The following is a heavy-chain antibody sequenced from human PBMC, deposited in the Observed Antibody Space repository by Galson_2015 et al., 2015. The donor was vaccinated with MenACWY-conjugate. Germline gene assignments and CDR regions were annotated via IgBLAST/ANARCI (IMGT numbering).Heavy chain of an antibody. Sequence: SLRLSCAASGFTFSGSAIDWVRQASGKGLEWVGRIRGKANSYATAYAASVKGRFTISRYDSKNAAYLQMNSLKTEDTAVYYCTSYGSSGNFDYWGQGTLVTVSS. CDR2: IRGKANSYAT. J-gene: IGHJ4*02. CDR1: GFTFSGSA. CDR3: TSYGSSGNFDY. D-gene: IGHD3-22*01. V-gene: IGHV3-73*01.